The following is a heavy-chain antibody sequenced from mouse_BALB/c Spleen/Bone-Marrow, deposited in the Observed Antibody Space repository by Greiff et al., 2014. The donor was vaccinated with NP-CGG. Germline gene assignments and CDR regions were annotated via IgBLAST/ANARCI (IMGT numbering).Heavy chain of an antibody. CDR3: ARGNPLSARDY. J-gene: IGHJ4*01. CDR2: INPSTGYT. D-gene: IGHD2-1*01. CDR1: GYTFTSYW. Sequence: QVQLQQSGAELAKPGASVKMSCKASGYTFTSYWMHWVKQRPGQGLEWIGYINPSTGYTDYNQKFNDKATLTADKSSSTAYMQLSSLTSKHSAVYYCARGNPLSARDYKGQGTSVTVSS. V-gene: IGHV1-7*01.